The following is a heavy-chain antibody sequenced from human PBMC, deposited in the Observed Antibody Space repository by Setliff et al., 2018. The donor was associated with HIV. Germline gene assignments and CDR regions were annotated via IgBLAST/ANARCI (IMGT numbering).Heavy chain of an antibody. J-gene: IGHJ4*02. Sequence: SETLSLTCNVSGGSISSVNYYWNWVRQPAGKGLEWIGRIYASGSPTYNPSLKSRVTISVDTSKNQFSLKLSSVTAAATAVYYCARGGGTGSFDYWGQGTLVTVSS. CDR2: IYASGSP. CDR3: ARGGGTGSFDY. CDR1: GGSISSVNYY. V-gene: IGHV4-61*02. D-gene: IGHD3-16*01.